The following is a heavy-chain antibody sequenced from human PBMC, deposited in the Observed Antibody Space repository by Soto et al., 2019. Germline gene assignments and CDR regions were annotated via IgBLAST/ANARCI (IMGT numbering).Heavy chain of an antibody. CDR3: VRDFYSSGWSVFDL. V-gene: IGHV3-74*01. Sequence: GXSLRLACAASGFTFSSSWIHWVGQLPGKGLVWVSRINGDGSVTNYADSVKGRFTISRDNAKNTLYLQMNSLRPEDTAVYYCVRDFYSSGWSVFDLWGQGTLVTVSS. CDR1: GFTFSSSW. D-gene: IGHD6-19*01. CDR2: INGDGSVT. J-gene: IGHJ4*02.